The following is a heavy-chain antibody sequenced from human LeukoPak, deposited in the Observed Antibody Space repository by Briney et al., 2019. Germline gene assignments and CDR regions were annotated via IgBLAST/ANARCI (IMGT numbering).Heavy chain of an antibody. CDR2: IYFRGST. Sequence: SETLSLTCTIPGDSISSRYHFWGWIRQPPGKGLEWIGCIYFRGSTYYSPSLKSRVTMSVDTSTNQFSLQLKSMTAADTAVYYCARAEKEGYYYIDAWGKGTTVTVSS. CDR3: ARAEKEGYYYIDA. V-gene: IGHV4-39*07. CDR1: GDSISSRYHF. J-gene: IGHJ6*03.